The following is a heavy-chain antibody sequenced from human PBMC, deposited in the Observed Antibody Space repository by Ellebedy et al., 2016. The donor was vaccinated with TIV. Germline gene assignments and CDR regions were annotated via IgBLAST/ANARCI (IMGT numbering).Heavy chain of an antibody. CDR3: ARGSKVVRGYSYGYGWFDP. CDR1: GGTFSGYY. Sequence: GSLRLXXAVYGGTFSGYYWSWIRQPPGKGLEWIGEINHSGSTNYNPSLKSRVTISVDTSKNQFSLKLSSVTAADTAVYYCARGSKVVRGYSYGYGWFDPWGQGTLVTVSS. D-gene: IGHD5-18*01. CDR2: INHSGST. J-gene: IGHJ5*02. V-gene: IGHV4-34*01.